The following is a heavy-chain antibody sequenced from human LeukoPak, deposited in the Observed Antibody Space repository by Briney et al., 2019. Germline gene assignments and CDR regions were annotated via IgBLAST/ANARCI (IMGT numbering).Heavy chain of an antibody. D-gene: IGHD6-13*01. V-gene: IGHV1-69*13. Sequence: SVKVSCKASGGTFSSYAISWVRQAPGQGLEWMGGIIPIFGTANYAQKLQGRVTITADESTSTAYMELSSLRSEDTAVYYCARDLGAAAGTYGDPFDYWGQGTLVTVSS. J-gene: IGHJ4*02. CDR2: IIPIFGTA. CDR3: ARDLGAAAGTYGDPFDY. CDR1: GGTFSSYA.